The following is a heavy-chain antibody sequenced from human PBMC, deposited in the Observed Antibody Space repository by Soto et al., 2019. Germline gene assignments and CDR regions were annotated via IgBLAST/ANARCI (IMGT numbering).Heavy chain of an antibody. Sequence: SVKVSCKASGGTFSSYAISWVRQAPGQGLEWMEGIIPIFGTANYAQKFQGRVTITADKSTSTAYMELSSLRSEDTAVYYCARGYIGRTAFDIWGQGTMVTVSS. D-gene: IGHD1-26*01. CDR2: IIPIFGTA. V-gene: IGHV1-69*06. CDR3: ARGYIGRTAFDI. J-gene: IGHJ3*02. CDR1: GGTFSSYA.